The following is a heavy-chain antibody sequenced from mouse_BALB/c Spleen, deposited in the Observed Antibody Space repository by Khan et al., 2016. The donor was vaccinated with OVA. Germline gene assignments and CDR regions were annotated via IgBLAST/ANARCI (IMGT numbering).Heavy chain of an antibody. D-gene: IGHD2-2*01. CDR3: TRSGYGSFAY. V-gene: IGHV1S81*02. CDR1: GYTFTNYY. Sequence: QVQLKESGAELVKPGASVKLSCKASGYTFTNYYMYWVKQRPGQGLEWIGEINPNNGGTNFNEKFKSKATLTVDKSSSTAYMQLNSLTSEDSAVYYCTRSGYGSFAYWGQGTLVTVSA. J-gene: IGHJ3*01. CDR2: INPNNGGT.